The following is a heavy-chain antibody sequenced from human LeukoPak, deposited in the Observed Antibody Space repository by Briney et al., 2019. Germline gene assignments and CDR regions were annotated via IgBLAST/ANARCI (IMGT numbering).Heavy chain of an antibody. J-gene: IGHJ4*02. CDR3: AKRPSDYGDYVSYFDY. V-gene: IGHV3-30*18. D-gene: IGHD4-17*01. CDR1: GFSFISYG. CDR2: ISDDGRSK. Sequence: PGGSLRLSCAASGFSFISYGMHWVRQAPGKGLEWVGVISDDGRSKDYADSVKGRFTISRDNSKDTLYLQMNSLRAKDTAVYYCAKRPSDYGDYVSYFDYWGQGTLVTVSS.